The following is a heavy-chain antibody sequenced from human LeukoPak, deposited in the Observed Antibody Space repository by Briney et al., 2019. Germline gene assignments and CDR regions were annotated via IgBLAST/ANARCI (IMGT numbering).Heavy chain of an antibody. J-gene: IGHJ2*01. CDR3: ARHGDYGPWYFDL. CDR1: GGSISSYY. CDR2: IYTSGST. V-gene: IGHV4-4*09. Sequence: SETLSLTCTVSGGSISSYYWSWIRQPPGKGLEWIGDIYTSGSTNYNPSLKSRVTISVDTSKNQFSLKLSSVTAADTAVYYCARHGDYGPWYFDLWGRGTLVTVSS. D-gene: IGHD4-17*01.